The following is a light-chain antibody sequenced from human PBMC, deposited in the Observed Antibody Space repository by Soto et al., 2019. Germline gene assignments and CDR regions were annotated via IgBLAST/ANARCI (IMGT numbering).Light chain of an antibody. CDR1: SGHSSDA. Sequence: QPVLTQSPSASASLGASVKLTCTLSSGHSSDAIAWHQQLPEKGPRYLMKLNSDGSHNKGDGIPDRFSGSSSGAERYLTISSLQSEDGADYYCQTWGTGIQVFGGGTKLTVL. CDR3: QTWGTGIQV. CDR2: LNSDGSH. V-gene: IGLV4-69*01. J-gene: IGLJ3*02.